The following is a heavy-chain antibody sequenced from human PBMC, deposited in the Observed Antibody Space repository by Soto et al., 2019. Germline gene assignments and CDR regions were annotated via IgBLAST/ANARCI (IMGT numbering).Heavy chain of an antibody. D-gene: IGHD3-22*01. V-gene: IGHV4-30-4*01. CDR2: IYYSGST. J-gene: IGHJ4*02. CDR3: ARDGSSGYYYPHY. CDR1: GGSISSGDYY. Sequence: SETLSLTCTVSGGSISSGDYYWSWIRQPPGKGLEWIGYIYYSGSTYYNPSLKSRVTISVDTSKNQFSLKLSSVTAADTAVYYCARDGSSGYYYPHYWGQGTLVTVSS.